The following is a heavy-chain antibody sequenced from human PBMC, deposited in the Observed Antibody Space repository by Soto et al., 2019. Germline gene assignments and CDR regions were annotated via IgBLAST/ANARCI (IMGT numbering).Heavy chain of an antibody. J-gene: IGHJ4*02. Sequence: SETLSLTCTVSGGSISSYYWSWIRQPPGKGLEWIGYIYYSGSTNYNPSLKSRVTISVDTSKNQFSLKLSSVTAADTAVYYCARETGSEWRTIGYWGQGTLVTVSS. D-gene: IGHD1-1*01. V-gene: IGHV4-59*01. CDR1: GGSISSYY. CDR2: IYYSGST. CDR3: ARETGSEWRTIGY.